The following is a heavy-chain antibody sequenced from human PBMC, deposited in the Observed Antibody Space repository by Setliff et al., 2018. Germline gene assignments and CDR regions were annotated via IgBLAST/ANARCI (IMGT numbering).Heavy chain of an antibody. CDR1: GYAFTDNY. CDR3: ARSDHLFVDGFDV. CDR2: INPKTGGT. Sequence: GASVKVSCKTSGYAFTDNYIHWVRQAPGQGLEWMGWINPKTGGTNLAQKFQGWVSMTRDTSITTAYMELSRLTSDDMAVYFCARSDHLFVDGFDVWGQGTMVTVSS. D-gene: IGHD3-10*02. V-gene: IGHV1-2*04. J-gene: IGHJ3*01.